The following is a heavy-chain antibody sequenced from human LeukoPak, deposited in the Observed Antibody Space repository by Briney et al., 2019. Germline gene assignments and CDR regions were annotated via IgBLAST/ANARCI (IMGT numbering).Heavy chain of an antibody. V-gene: IGHV3-23*01. Sequence: GGSLRLSCAASGFTFSSYAVSWVRQVPGKGLEWVSSISGSGSTYYADSVKGRFTTSRDNSKNTLYLQMNSLRAEDTAVYYCAKDRAVRRLMGSGYLWRQGTLVTVSS. CDR1: GFTFSSYA. CDR2: ISGSGST. D-gene: IGHD3-10*01. CDR3: AKDRAVRRLMGSGYL. J-gene: IGHJ4*02.